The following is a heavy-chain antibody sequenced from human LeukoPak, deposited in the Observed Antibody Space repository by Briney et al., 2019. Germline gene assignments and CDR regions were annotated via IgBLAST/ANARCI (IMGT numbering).Heavy chain of an antibody. CDR3: ARAGYSSGWSGAFDI. CDR2: IYHSGST. CDR1: GGSISSSNW. V-gene: IGHV4-4*02. J-gene: IGHJ3*02. D-gene: IGHD6-19*01. Sequence: SGTLSLTCAVSGGSISSSNWWSWVRQPPGQGLGWIGEIYHSGSTNYNPSLKSRVTISVDKSKNQFSLKLSSVTAADTAVYYCARAGYSSGWSGAFDIWGQGTMVTVSS.